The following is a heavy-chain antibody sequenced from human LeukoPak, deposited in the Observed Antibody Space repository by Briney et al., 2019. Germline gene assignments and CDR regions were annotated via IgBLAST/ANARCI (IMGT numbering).Heavy chain of an antibody. J-gene: IGHJ4*02. Sequence: PGGSLRLSCAASRFTFSSYAMTWVRQAPGKGLEWVSTLSGSGDSTYYADSVKGRFTISRENSKNTLFLQMNSLRAEDTAVYYCAKVMVRGVINPPFDYWGQGTLVTVFS. D-gene: IGHD3-10*01. CDR1: RFTFSSYA. CDR2: LSGSGDST. CDR3: AKVMVRGVINPPFDY. V-gene: IGHV3-23*01.